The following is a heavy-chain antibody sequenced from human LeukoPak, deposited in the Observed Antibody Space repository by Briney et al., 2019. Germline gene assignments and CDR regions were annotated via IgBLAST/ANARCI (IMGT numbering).Heavy chain of an antibody. CDR3: ARGHYGDYPLGY. J-gene: IGHJ4*02. CDR1: GFTFSSYW. D-gene: IGHD4-17*01. CDR2: INSDGSST. Sequence: PGGSLRLSCAASGFTFSSYWMHWVRQAPGKGLVWVSRINSDGSSTSYADSVKGRFTISRDNAKNSLYLQMNSLRAEDTAVYYCARGHYGDYPLGYWGQGTLVTVSS. V-gene: IGHV3-74*01.